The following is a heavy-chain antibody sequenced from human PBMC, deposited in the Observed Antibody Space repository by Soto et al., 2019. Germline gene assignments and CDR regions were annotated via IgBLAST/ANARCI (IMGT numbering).Heavy chain of an antibody. CDR1: GFTFSSYG. D-gene: IGHD3-16*01. CDR3: ARDVGGVFSQGYMDV. CDR2: IWYDGSNK. Sequence: QVQLVESGGGVVQPGRSLRLSCAASGFTFSSYGMHWVRQAPGKGLEWVAVIWYDGSNKYYADSVKGRFTISRDNSKNTLYLQMNSLRAEDTALYYCARDVGGVFSQGYMDVWGKGTTVTVSS. V-gene: IGHV3-33*01. J-gene: IGHJ6*03.